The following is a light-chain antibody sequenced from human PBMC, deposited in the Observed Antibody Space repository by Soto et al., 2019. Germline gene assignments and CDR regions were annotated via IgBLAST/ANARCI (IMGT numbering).Light chain of an antibody. J-gene: IGKJ4*01. CDR1: QSVQTW. CDR2: KAT. CDR3: QQYNHYSGLT. Sequence: DIPLTQTNSPLSGSVGDRVTITCRASQSVQTWLAWFQEKPGKAPKLLIYKATTLETGVPSRFSGSGSETEFTLTISSLQPDDFATYYCQQYNHYSGLTFGGGTKV. V-gene: IGKV1-5*03.